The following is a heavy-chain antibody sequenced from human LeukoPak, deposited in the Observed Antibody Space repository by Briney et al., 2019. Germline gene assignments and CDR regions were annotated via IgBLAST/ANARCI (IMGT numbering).Heavy chain of an antibody. CDR3: AKGYCSGGSCWDYFDY. CDR2: ISDSGGST. D-gene: IGHD2-15*01. J-gene: IGHJ4*02. CDR1: GITFSSYA. Sequence: GGSLRLSCAASGITFSSYAMSWVRQAPGKGLEWVSGISDSGGSTYYADSVKGRFTISRDNSKNTLYLQVNSLRAEDTAVYNCAKGYCSGGSCWDYFDYWGQGTLVTVSS. V-gene: IGHV3-23*01.